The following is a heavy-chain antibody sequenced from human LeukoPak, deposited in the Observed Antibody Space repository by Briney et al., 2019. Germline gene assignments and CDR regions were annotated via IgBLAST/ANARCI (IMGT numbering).Heavy chain of an antibody. V-gene: IGHV4-30-2*01. CDR3: ARDGVSQGYCSSTSCPPGWFDP. D-gene: IGHD2-2*01. J-gene: IGHJ5*02. Sequence: PSQTLSLTCTVSGGSISSGGYYWSWIRQPPGKGLEWIGYIYHSGSTYYNPSLKSRVTISADRSKNQFSLKLSSVTAADTAVYYCARDGVSQGYCSSTSCPPGWFDPWGQGTLVTVSS. CDR1: GGSISSGGYY. CDR2: IYHSGST.